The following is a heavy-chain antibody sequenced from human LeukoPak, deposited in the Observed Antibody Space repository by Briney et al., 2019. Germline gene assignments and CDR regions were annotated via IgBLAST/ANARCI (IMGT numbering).Heavy chain of an antibody. CDR2: IYYSGST. CDR3: ATDSSSSGGDYYYYYMDF. CDR1: GGSISSGGYY. Sequence: PSETLSLTCTVSGGSISSGGYYCSWIRQHPGKGLEWIGYIYYSGSTYYNPSLKSRVTISVDTSKNQFSLKLSSVTAADTAVYYCATDSSSSGGDYYYYYMDFWGKGTTVTVSS. V-gene: IGHV4-31*03. J-gene: IGHJ6*03. D-gene: IGHD6-6*01.